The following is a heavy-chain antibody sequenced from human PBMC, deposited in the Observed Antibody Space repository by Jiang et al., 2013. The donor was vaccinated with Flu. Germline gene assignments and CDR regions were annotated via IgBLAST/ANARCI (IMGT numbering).Heavy chain of an antibody. CDR2: IHNSGTT. Sequence: GLVKPSETLSLTCTVSSGSISSHYWSWIRQPPGKGLEWIGYIHNSGTTNYNPSLKSRVTISIDTSTNQFSLKPISVTAPDTAVYYCARSYCGGDCYSMFGYSYYGMDVWGQGTTVTVSS. V-gene: IGHV4-59*08. CDR3: ARSYCGGDCYSMFGYSYYGMDV. J-gene: IGHJ6*02. CDR1: SGSISSHY. D-gene: IGHD2-21*02.